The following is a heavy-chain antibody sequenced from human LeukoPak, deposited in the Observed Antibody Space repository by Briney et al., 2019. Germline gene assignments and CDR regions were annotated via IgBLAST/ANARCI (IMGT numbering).Heavy chain of an antibody. V-gene: IGHV1-18*01. CDR1: GYIFTNFG. Sequence: GASVKVSCKASGYIFTNFGISWVRQAPGQGLGWMGWISAYNGNTNFAQKVQGRVTMTTDTSTSTAYMELRSLRSDDTAVYYCARVYDFWSGYCDSWGQGTLVTVSS. D-gene: IGHD3-3*01. CDR3: ARVYDFWSGYCDS. J-gene: IGHJ4*02. CDR2: ISAYNGNT.